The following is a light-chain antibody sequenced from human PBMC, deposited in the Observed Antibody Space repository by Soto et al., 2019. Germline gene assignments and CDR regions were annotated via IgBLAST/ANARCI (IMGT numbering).Light chain of an antibody. CDR3: HQYYTTPQT. J-gene: IGKJ2*01. CDR1: QTVLASSTNKSY. CDR2: WAS. Sequence: VLTQSPDSLAVSLGERATVNCKSSQTVLASSTNKSYVAWYQKKPGHPPKLLVHWASTRESGVPDRFSGGGSGTDFTLTIASLQAEDVAVYYCHQYYTTPQTFGQGTKLEIK. V-gene: IGKV4-1*01.